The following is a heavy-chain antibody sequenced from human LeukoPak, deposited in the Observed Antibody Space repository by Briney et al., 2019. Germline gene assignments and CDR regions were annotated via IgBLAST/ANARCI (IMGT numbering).Heavy chain of an antibody. CDR1: GSTFTSYD. CDR3: ARGYYDFWSGYNNGRPYYYYGMDV. V-gene: IGHV1-8*01. Sequence: ASVKVSCKASGSTFTSYDINWVRQATGQGLEWMGWMNPNSGNTGYAQKFQGRVTMTRNTSISTAYMGLSSLRSEDTAVYYCARGYYDFWSGYNNGRPYYYYGMDVWGQGTTVTVSS. D-gene: IGHD3-3*01. J-gene: IGHJ6*02. CDR2: MNPNSGNT.